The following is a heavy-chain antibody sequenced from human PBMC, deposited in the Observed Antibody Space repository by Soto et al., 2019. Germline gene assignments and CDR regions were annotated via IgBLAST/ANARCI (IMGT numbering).Heavy chain of an antibody. CDR1: GGSISSGGYY. CDR3: ARERVHGDYWYYFDY. D-gene: IGHD4-17*01. J-gene: IGHJ4*02. Sequence: SETLSLTCTVSGGSISSGGYYWSWIRQHPGKGLEWIGYIYYSGSTYYNPSLKSRVTISVDTSKDQFSLKLSSVTAADTAVYYCARERVHGDYWYYFDYWGQGTLVTVSS. CDR2: IYYSGST. V-gene: IGHV4-31*03.